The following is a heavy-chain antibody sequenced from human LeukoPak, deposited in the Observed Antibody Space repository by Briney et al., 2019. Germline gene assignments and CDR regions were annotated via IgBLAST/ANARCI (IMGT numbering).Heavy chain of an antibody. CDR3: ARGYYDGSDFEYFQH. D-gene: IGHD3-22*01. J-gene: IGHJ1*01. Sequence: ASVKVSCKTSGGTFSSFAIAWVRQAPGQGLEWMAWINPNSGGTNYAQKFQGRVTMTRDTSISTAYMELSRLKSDDTAVYYCARGYYDGSDFEYFQHWGQGTLVTVSS. CDR2: INPNSGGT. V-gene: IGHV1-2*02. CDR1: GGTFSSFA.